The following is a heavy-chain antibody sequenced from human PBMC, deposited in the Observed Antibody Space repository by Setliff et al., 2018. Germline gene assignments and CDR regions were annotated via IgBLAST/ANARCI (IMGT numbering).Heavy chain of an antibody. V-gene: IGHV4-39*07. D-gene: IGHD3-22*01. Sequence: SETLSLTCTVSGGSISTTDYYWGWIRQPPGKGLEWIGCVYYSGNTYYSPSLKSRATMFVDTSKNQFSLMLYSVTAADTAIYYCARYDSSGYSENYYFDYWGQGTQVTVSS. CDR1: GGSISTTDYY. CDR2: VYYSGNT. CDR3: ARYDSSGYSENYYFDY. J-gene: IGHJ4*02.